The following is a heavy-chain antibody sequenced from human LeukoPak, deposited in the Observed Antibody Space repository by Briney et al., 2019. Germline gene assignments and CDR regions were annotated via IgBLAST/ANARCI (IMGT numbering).Heavy chain of an antibody. CDR2: IHPDSGCT. J-gene: IGHJ3*01. CDR1: GYTFTGYY. V-gene: IGHV1-2*02. CDR3: ARTFYDTLDSDAFDF. Sequence: ASVKVSCKASGYTFTGYYMHWVRPAAGQGLEWMGWIHPDSGCTNNAEKFQGRVTMTRDTSISTAYMELSRLRSDDTAVYYCARTFYDTLDSDAFDFWGQGTMVIVSS. D-gene: IGHD2/OR15-2a*01.